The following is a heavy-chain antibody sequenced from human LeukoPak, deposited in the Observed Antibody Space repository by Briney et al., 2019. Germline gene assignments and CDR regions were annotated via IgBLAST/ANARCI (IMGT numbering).Heavy chain of an antibody. D-gene: IGHD3-10*01. Sequence: GASVKVSCKASGGTFSNYAISWVRQAPGQGLEWMGGIIPIFGTANYAQKFRGRVTITADKSTRTAYMELSSLRSEDTAVYYCASASHITMLRGANDYWGQGTLVTVSS. CDR2: IIPIFGTA. CDR1: GGTFSNYA. J-gene: IGHJ4*02. V-gene: IGHV1-69*06. CDR3: ASASHITMLRGANDY.